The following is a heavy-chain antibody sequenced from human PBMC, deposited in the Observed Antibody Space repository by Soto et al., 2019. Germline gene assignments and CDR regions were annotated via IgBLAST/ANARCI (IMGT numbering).Heavy chain of an antibody. Sequence: PSEPLSLTCTVSGGSSSSYCWSWIRQPPGKGLEWIGYIYYSGSTNYNPSLKSRVTISVDTSKNQFSLKLRSVTAADTAVYYCARHSPYYYDSSGYYYDGAFDIWGQGTMVTVSS. CDR1: GGSSSSYC. CDR2: IYYSGST. J-gene: IGHJ3*02. V-gene: IGHV4-59*08. D-gene: IGHD3-22*01. CDR3: ARHSPYYYDSSGYYYDGAFDI.